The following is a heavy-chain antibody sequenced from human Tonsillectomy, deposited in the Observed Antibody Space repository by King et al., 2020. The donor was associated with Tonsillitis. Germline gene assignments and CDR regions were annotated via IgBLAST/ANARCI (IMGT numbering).Heavy chain of an antibody. Sequence: VQLVESGGGVVQPGGSLRLSCAASGFTFRSYGMHWVRQAPGKGLEWVAFIRYDGSNKYYADSVKGRFTISRDNSKNTLYRQMNSLRTEDTAVYYCAKDGTSRWDPMNYFDYWGQGTLVTVSS. J-gene: IGHJ4*02. CDR2: IRYDGSNK. CDR3: AKDGTSRWDPMNYFDY. CDR1: GFTFRSYG. D-gene: IGHD6-19*01. V-gene: IGHV3-30*02.